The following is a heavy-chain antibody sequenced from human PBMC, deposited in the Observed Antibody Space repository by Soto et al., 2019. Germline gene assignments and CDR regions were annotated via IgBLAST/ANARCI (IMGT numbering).Heavy chain of an antibody. Sequence: QVQLQQWGAGLLKPSETLSLTCAVYGGSFSGYYWSWIRQPPGKGLEWIGEINHSGSTNYNPSLTSRVNISVDTSRNQFSLKLSSVTAADTAVYYCARGVRGYSGYGSGYWFDPWGQGTLVTVSS. CDR2: INHSGST. V-gene: IGHV4-34*01. J-gene: IGHJ5*02. CDR3: ARGVRGYSGYGSGYWFDP. CDR1: GGSFSGYY. D-gene: IGHD5-12*01.